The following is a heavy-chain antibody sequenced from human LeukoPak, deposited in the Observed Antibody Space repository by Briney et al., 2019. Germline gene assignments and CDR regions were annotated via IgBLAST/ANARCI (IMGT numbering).Heavy chain of an antibody. CDR3: ARDNIWNDGGGFDY. Sequence: GGSLRLSCAAHGYTLRSYWRSWVRQAPGKGLEWVDNIKQDGNEKYYVDSVRGRFTSSSDNDKHSLYLQMSSLRAEDTAVYYCARDNIWNDGGGFDYWGQGTLVTVSS. V-gene: IGHV3-7*01. CDR1: GYTLRSYW. CDR2: IKQDGNEK. D-gene: IGHD1-20*01. J-gene: IGHJ4*02.